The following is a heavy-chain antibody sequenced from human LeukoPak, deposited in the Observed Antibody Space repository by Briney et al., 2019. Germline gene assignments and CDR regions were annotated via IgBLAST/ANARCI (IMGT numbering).Heavy chain of an antibody. CDR1: GFTFSSYA. J-gene: IGHJ4*02. CDR2: ISGSGDST. D-gene: IGHD6-13*01. V-gene: IGHV3-23*01. CDR3: AKTRPLDSSSWSHGDY. Sequence: GGSLRLSCAASGFTFSSYAMSWVRQAPGKGLEWVSAISGSGDSTYYGDSVKGRFTISGDNSKNTLYLQMNSLRAEDTAVYYCAKTRPLDSSSWSHGDYWGQGTLVTVSS.